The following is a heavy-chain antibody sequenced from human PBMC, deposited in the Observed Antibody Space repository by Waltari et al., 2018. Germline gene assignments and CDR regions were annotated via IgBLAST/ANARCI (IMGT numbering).Heavy chain of an antibody. CDR2: SNPNSGGT. CDR3: ARPSGYSYGYFDY. D-gene: IGHD5-18*01. V-gene: IGHV1-2*02. Sequence: QVQLVQSGAEVKKSGASVKVSCKASGYTFTGYYMHWVRQAPGQGLEWMGWSNPNSGGTNYAQKFQGRVTMTRDTSISTAYMELSRLRSDDTAVYYCARPSGYSYGYFDYWGQGTLVTVSS. J-gene: IGHJ4*02. CDR1: GYTFTGYY.